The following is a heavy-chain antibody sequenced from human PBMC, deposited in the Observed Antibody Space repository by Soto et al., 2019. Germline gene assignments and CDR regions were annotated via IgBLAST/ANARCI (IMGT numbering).Heavy chain of an antibody. J-gene: IGHJ4*02. CDR2: ITGSGSST. Sequence: EVQLLESGGGLVQPGGSLKLSCAASGFSFSSYAMTWVRQAPGKGPEWVSAITGSGSSTFYADSVKGRYTISRDNSKNTLYLQMNSLRAEDTAVYYCAKRISGWYFIDYWGQGTLVTVSS. D-gene: IGHD6-19*01. CDR1: GFSFSSYA. CDR3: AKRISGWYFIDY. V-gene: IGHV3-23*01.